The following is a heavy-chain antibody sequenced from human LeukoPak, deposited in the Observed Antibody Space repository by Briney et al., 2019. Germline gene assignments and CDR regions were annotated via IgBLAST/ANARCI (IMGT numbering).Heavy chain of an antibody. V-gene: IGHV4-4*07. CDR1: GGSISSYY. D-gene: IGHD6-19*01. Sequence: SETLSLTCTVSGGSISSYYWSWIRQPAGKGLEWIWRIYTSGSTNYNPSLKSRVTMSVDTSKNQFSLKLSSVTAADTAVYYCARDVAVAGYYYYYGMDVWGQGTTVTVSS. J-gene: IGHJ6*02. CDR3: ARDVAVAGYYYYYGMDV. CDR2: IYTSGST.